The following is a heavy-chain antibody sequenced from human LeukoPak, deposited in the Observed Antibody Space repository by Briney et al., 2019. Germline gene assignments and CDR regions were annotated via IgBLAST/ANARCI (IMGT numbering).Heavy chain of an antibody. CDR2: ISGSSTTI. CDR3: AKGTGNWNAPFDC. D-gene: IGHD1-1*01. V-gene: IGHV3-48*01. CDR1: GFTFSSYS. J-gene: IGHJ4*02. Sequence: GGSLRLSCAASGFTFSSYSMNWVRQAPGKGLEWISYISGSSTTIYYADSVKGRFTISRDNSKKTLYLQMNSLRAEDTAVYYCAKGTGNWNAPFDCWGQGILVTVSS.